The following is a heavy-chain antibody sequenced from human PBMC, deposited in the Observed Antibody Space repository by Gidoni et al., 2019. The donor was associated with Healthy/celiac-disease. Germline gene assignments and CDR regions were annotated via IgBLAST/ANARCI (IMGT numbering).Heavy chain of an antibody. CDR1: GFTFSNAW. D-gene: IGHD2-2*01. J-gene: IGHJ4*02. CDR3: TTDPCSSTSCHGDYFDY. V-gene: IGHV3-15*01. Sequence: EVQLVESGGGLVKPGGSLRLSCAAPGFTFSNAWMSWVRQAPGKGLEWVGRIKSKTDGGTTDYAAPVKGRFTISRDDSKNTLYLQMNSLKTEDTAVYYCTTDPCSSTSCHGDYFDYWGQGTLVTVSS. CDR2: IKSKTDGGTT.